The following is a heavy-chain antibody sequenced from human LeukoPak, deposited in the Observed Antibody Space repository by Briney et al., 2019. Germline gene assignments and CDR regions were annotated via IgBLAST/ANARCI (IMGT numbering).Heavy chain of an antibody. J-gene: IGHJ4*02. V-gene: IGHV4-4*07. CDR2: IYATGST. CDR1: GDFIRSYW. D-gene: IGHD1-26*01. Sequence: SETLSLTCDVSGDFIRSYWWGWVRQPAGKGLEWIGRIYATGSTKFNPSLKTRLTMSMDMSTNLLSLKLSLKLTSVTAADPAVYFCARQGYTASYYFLDFWSQGTLVTVSP. CDR3: ARQGYTASYYFLDF.